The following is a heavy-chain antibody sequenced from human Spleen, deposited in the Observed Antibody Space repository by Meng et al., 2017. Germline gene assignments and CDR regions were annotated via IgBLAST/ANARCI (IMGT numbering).Heavy chain of an antibody. J-gene: IGHJ4*02. CDR2: INPKSGDT. CDR3: ARDEDISAAGKLFGDY. Sequence: ASVKVSCKASGYTFTTHYMHWVRQAPGQGLEWMGRINPKSGDTHYAQKFQARVTMTGDTSISTAYMELSGLRSDDTAMYYCARDEDISAAGKLFGDYWGQGTLVTVSS. V-gene: IGHV1-2*06. D-gene: IGHD6-25*01. CDR1: GYTFTTHY.